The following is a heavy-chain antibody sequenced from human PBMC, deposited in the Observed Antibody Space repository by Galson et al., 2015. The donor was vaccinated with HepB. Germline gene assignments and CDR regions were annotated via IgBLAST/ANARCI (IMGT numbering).Heavy chain of an antibody. CDR1: GFTFSSYS. CDR2: ISGSGSTI. CDR3: ASPYYYGSGSLKNHAFDI. D-gene: IGHD3-10*01. V-gene: IGHV3-48*04. Sequence: SLRLSCAASGFTFSSYSMNWVRQAPGKGLEWVSYISGSGSTIYYADSVKGRFTISRDNSKNSIYLQMNSLRAEDTAVYYCASPYYYGSGSLKNHAFDIWGRGTMDAVSS. J-gene: IGHJ3*02.